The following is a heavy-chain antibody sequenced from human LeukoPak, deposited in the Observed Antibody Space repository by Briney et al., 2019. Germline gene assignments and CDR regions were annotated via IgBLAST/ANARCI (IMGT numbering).Heavy chain of an antibody. CDR2: ISAYNGNT. D-gene: IGHD3-10*01. Sequence: GASVKVSCKASGYTFTSYGISWVRQAPGQGLEWMGWISAYNGNTNYAQKLQGRVTMTTDTSTSTAYMELRSLRSDDTAVYHCAREGDYYGSGSYPNYYYYYMDVWGKGTTVTVSS. CDR1: GYTFTSYG. J-gene: IGHJ6*03. CDR3: AREGDYYGSGSYPNYYYYYMDV. V-gene: IGHV1-18*01.